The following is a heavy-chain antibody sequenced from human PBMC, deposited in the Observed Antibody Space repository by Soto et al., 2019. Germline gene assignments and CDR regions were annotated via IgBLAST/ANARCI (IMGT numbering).Heavy chain of an antibody. J-gene: IGHJ3*02. CDR2: IKQDGSEK. CDR1: GFTFSSYW. V-gene: IGHV3-7*03. CDR3: ARDLRGYYFWSGYFWASYNAFDI. D-gene: IGHD3-3*01. Sequence: EVQLVESGGGLVQPGGSLRLSCAASGFTFSSYWMSWVRQAPGKGLEWVANIKQDGSEKYYVDSVKGRFTISRDNAKKSLYLQMNSLRAEDTAVYYCARDLRGYYFWSGYFWASYNAFDIWGQGTMVNVSS.